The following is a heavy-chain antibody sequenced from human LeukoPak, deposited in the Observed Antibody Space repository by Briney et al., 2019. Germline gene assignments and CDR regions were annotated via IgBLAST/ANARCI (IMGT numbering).Heavy chain of an antibody. CDR1: GYTFTSYG. V-gene: IGHV1-18*01. Sequence: ASVKVSCKASGYTFTSYGISWVRQAPGQGLEWMGWISAYNGNTNYAQKLQGRVTMTTDTSTSTAYMELRSLRSDDTAVYYCARDSGHSGYDWGGWSDPWGQGTLVTVSS. D-gene: IGHD5-12*01. CDR2: ISAYNGNT. CDR3: ARDSGHSGYDWGGWSDP. J-gene: IGHJ5*02.